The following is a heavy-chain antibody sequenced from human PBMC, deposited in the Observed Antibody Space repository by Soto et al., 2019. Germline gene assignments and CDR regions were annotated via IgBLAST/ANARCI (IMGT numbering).Heavy chain of an antibody. CDR2: IYYSGST. V-gene: IGHV4-31*03. J-gene: IGHJ4*02. CDR3: ARDSGYDIHLDY. D-gene: IGHD3-9*01. Sequence: SETLSLTCTVSGGSISSGGYYWSWIRQHPGKGLEWIGYIYYSGSTYYNPSLKSRVTISVDTSKNQFSLKLSSVTAADTAVYYCARDSGYDIHLDYWVQGTLVTVSS. CDR1: GGSISSGGYY.